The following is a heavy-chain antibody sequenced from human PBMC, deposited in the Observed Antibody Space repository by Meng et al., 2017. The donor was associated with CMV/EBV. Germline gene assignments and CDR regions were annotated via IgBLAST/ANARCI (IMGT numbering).Heavy chain of an antibody. CDR1: GWSFSGIY. J-gene: IGHJ4*02. CDR3: ARESMVRGED. Sequence: HVQVQQGGAGLLKPSETLSLPCAGYGWSFSGIYWSQIRQHPGEGLEWIGEINHSGSTNYTPSLKSRVTISVDTSKNQFSLKLSSVTAADTAVYYCARESMVRGEDWGQGTLVTVSS. CDR2: INHSGST. V-gene: IGHV4-34*01. D-gene: IGHD3-10*01.